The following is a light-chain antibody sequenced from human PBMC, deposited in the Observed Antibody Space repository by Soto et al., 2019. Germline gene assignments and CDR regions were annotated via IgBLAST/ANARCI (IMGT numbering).Light chain of an antibody. J-gene: IGKJ4*01. V-gene: IGKV3-20*01. CDR2: GTS. CDR3: QHYGSPLT. Sequence: EIVMTQSPATLSVSPGERATLSCRASQNVINNLAWYQHKPGQAPRLLIYGTSSRATGIPDRFSGSGSGTDFTLTISRLEPEDFAVYYCQHYGSPLTFGGGTKVDIK. CDR1: QNVINN.